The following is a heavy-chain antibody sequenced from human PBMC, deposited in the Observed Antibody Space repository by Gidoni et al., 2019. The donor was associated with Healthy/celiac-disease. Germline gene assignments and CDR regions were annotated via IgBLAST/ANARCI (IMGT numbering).Heavy chain of an antibody. J-gene: IGHJ3*02. V-gene: IGHV3-21*01. CDR2: ISSSSSYI. Sequence: EVQLVESGGGLVKPGGSLRLSCAASGFTFSSYSMSWVRQAPGKGLEWVSSISSSSSYIYYADSVKGRFTISRDNAKNSLYLQMNSLRAEDTAVYYCARIQTFESDAFDIWGQGTMVTVSS. CDR3: ARIQTFESDAFDI. CDR1: GFTFSSYS.